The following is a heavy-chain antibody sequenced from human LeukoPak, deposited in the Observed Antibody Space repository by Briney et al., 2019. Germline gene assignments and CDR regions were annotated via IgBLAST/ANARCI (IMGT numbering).Heavy chain of an antibody. Sequence: GRSLRLSCAASGFTFSSYAMHWVRQAPGKGLEWVSYISSSSSTIYYADSVKGRFTISRDNAKNSLYLQMNSLRAEDTAVYYCARRAKGAGPDYYYYYMDVWGKGTTVTVSS. CDR3: ARRAKGAGPDYYYYYMDV. J-gene: IGHJ6*03. CDR1: GFTFSSYA. D-gene: IGHD1-26*01. CDR2: ISSSSSTI. V-gene: IGHV3-48*01.